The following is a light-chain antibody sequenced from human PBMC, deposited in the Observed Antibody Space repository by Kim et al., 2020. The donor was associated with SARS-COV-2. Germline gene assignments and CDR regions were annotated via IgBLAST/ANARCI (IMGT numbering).Light chain of an antibody. Sequence: QTVVTQEPSFSVSPGGTVTLTCGLSSGSVSTNHYPSWYQQTPGQAPRTLIYRTNTRSSGVPDRFSGSILGNKAALTITRAQADDECDYYCLLFMGNGIWVFGGGTQLTVL. J-gene: IGLJ3*02. CDR3: LLFMGNGIWV. CDR2: RTN. CDR1: SGSVSTNHY. V-gene: IGLV8-61*01.